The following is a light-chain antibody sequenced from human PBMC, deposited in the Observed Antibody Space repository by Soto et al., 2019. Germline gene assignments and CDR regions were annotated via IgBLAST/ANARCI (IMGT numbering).Light chain of an antibody. CDR1: SSNIGSNT. CDR3: AAWDDSLNGVV. J-gene: IGLJ2*01. Sequence: QSVLTQPPSASGTPGKRVTISCSGSSSNIGSNTVNWYQQLPGTAPKLLFYSYNQRPSGVPDRFSGSKSGTSASLAISGLQSEDEADYYCAAWDDSLNGVVFGGGTKLTVL. V-gene: IGLV1-44*01. CDR2: SYN.